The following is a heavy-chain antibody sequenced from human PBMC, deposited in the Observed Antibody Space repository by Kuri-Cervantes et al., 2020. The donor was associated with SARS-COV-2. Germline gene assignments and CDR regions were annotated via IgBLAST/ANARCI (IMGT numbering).Heavy chain of an antibody. V-gene: IGHV1-2*02. CDR1: GYTFTGYY. CDR2: VNPNSGGT. J-gene: IGHJ6*02. Sequence: ASVKVSCKASGYTFTGYYMHWVRQAPGQGLEWMGWVNPNSGGTNYAQKLQGRVTMTTDTSTSTAYMELRSLRSDDTAVYYCARKWELDYYYYGMDVWGQGTTVTVSS. D-gene: IGHD1-26*01. CDR3: ARKWELDYYYYGMDV.